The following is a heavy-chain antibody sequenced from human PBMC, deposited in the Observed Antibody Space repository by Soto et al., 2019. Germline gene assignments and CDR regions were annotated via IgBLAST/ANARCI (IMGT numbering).Heavy chain of an antibody. CDR2: IKDGGHT. D-gene: IGHD5-12*01. CDR1: GGSLSGYY. J-gene: IGHJ4*02. V-gene: IGHV4-34*01. CDR3: ARGQEGGVATH. Sequence: QVQLQQWGAGLLKPSETLSLKCAVTGGSLSGYYWSWIRQPPGKGLEWIGEIKDGGHTNYSPSLRGRVPIPADTSNNQFSLRLNSVTAADTGGYYWARGQEGGVATHWDQGSLVTVSS.